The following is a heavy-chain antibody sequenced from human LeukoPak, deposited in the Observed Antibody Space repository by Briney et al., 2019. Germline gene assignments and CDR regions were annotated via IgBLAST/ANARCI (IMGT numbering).Heavy chain of an antibody. CDR2: ISAYNGNT. D-gene: IGHD6-6*01. CDR1: GYTFTSYG. CDR3: ARFYSSSFSTRYYYYMDV. J-gene: IGHJ6*03. V-gene: IGHV1-18*01. Sequence: ASVKVSCEASGYTFTSYGISWVRQAPGQGLEWMGWISAYNGNTNYAQKLQGRVTMTTDTSTSTAYMELRSLRSDDTAVYYCARFYSSSFSTRYYYYMDVWGKGTTVTVSS.